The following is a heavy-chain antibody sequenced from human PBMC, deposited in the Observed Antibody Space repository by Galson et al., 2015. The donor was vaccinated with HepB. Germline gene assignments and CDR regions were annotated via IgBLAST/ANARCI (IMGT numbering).Heavy chain of an antibody. CDR1: GFTFSGYG. CDR3: AKGITNYPFDY. J-gene: IGHJ4*02. D-gene: IGHD4/OR15-4a*01. V-gene: IGHV3-30*18. Sequence: SLRLSCAASGFTFSGYGMHWVRQAPGKGLEWVAVISYDGSNKYYADSVKGRFTISRDNSKNTLYLQMNSLRAEDTAVYYCAKGITNYPFDYWGQGTLVTVSS. CDR2: ISYDGSNK.